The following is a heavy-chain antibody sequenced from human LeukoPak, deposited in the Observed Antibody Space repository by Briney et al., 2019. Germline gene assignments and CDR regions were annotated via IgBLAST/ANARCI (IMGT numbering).Heavy chain of an antibody. CDR2: ISAYNGNT. CDR3: ARQVGATTIGWFDP. CDR1: GYTFTSYG. Sequence: VASVKVSCKASGYTFTSYGISWVRQAPGQGLEWMGWISAYNGNTNYAQKLQGRVTMTTDTSTSTAYMELRSLRSDDTAVYYCARQVGATTIGWFDPWGQGTLVTVSS. D-gene: IGHD1-26*01. V-gene: IGHV1-18*01. J-gene: IGHJ5*02.